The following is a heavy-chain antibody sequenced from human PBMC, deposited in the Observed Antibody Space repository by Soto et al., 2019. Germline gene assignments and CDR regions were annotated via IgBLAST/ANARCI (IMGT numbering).Heavy chain of an antibody. CDR2: VSWDGEVE. CDR3: VKEATEKAAHHFDS. CDR1: GFTFSNYG. Sequence: QVQLVESGGGIVQPGNSLRLSCAASGFTFSNYGMQWFRQAPDKGLEWVAVVSWDGEVEYYADSVKGRFTISRDNSGDTLSLQMNSLRPEDTSVYYCVKEATEKAAHHFDSWGQGTLVTVST. J-gene: IGHJ4*02. V-gene: IGHV3-30*18. D-gene: IGHD1-26*01.